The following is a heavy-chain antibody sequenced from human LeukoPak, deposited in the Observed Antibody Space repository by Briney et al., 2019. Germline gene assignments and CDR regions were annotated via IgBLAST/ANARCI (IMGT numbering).Heavy chain of an antibody. V-gene: IGHV3-9*01. CDR1: GFTFDDYG. Sequence: GGSLRLSCAAPGFTFDDYGMHWVRQAPGKGLEWVSGISWSSGKIGYADSVKGRFTISRDNARNSLYLQMNSLRPEDTALYYCIKDLTTAATGGVFDYWGQGTLVTVSS. CDR2: ISWSSGKI. J-gene: IGHJ4*02. CDR3: IKDLTTAATGGVFDY. D-gene: IGHD6-13*01.